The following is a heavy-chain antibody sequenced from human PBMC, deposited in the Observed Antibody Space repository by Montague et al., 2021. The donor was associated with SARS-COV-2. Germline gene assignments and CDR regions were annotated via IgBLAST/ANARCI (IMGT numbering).Heavy chain of an antibody. CDR3: ARAMKGLTHYYDLGFNAFDI. J-gene: IGHJ3*02. CDR2: ISSSGSTI. CDR1: GFTFSSYE. D-gene: IGHD3-10*01. Sequence: SLRLSCAASGFTFSSYEMNWVRQAPGKGLEWVSYISSSGSTIYYADSVKGRFTISRDNAKNSLYLQMNSLRAEDTAVYYCARAMKGLTHYYDLGFNAFDIWGQGTMVTVS. V-gene: IGHV3-48*03.